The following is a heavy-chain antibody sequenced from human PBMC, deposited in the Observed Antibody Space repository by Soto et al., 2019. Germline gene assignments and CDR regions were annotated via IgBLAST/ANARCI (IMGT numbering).Heavy chain of an antibody. CDR2: INPYSGGA. D-gene: IGHD3-10*01. CDR3: ARVIRGAYYNSPLDT. J-gene: IGHJ5*02. CDR1: GYTFTGYF. V-gene: IGHV1-2*02. Sequence: QVQMLQSGAEVKKPGASVKVSCKASGYTFTGYFMHWVRQAPGQGLEWMGCINPYSGGADYAQSFQGRVTMTRDTSISTVYMELSRLRFDDTAVYYCARVIRGAYYNSPLDTWGQGTVVTVSS.